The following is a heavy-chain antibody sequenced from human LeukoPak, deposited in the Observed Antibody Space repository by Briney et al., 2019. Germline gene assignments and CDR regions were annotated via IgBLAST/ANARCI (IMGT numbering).Heavy chain of an antibody. V-gene: IGHV3-23*01. D-gene: IGHD4-17*01. CDR3: ARDLSFFYGEPLDY. Sequence: GGSLRISCAASGFTFSSYATSWVRQAPGKGLEWVSAISGSGGSTHYADSVKGRFTISRDNAKNSLYLQMNSLRAEDTAVYYCARDLSFFYGEPLDYWGQGTLVTVSS. CDR1: GFTFSSYA. J-gene: IGHJ4*02. CDR2: ISGSGGST.